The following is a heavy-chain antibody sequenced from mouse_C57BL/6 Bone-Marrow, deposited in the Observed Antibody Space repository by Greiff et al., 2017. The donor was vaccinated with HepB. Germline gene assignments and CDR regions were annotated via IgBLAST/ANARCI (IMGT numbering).Heavy chain of an antibody. CDR2: IDPETGGT. D-gene: IGHD2-3*01. V-gene: IGHV1-15*01. J-gene: IGHJ2*01. Sequence: VQLQESGAELVRPGASVTLSCKASGYTFTDYEMHWVKQTPVHGLEWIGAIDPETGGTAYNQKFKGKAILTADKSSSTAYMELRSLTSEDSAVYYCTRSMEGTSYYFDYWGQGTTLTVSS. CDR1: GYTFTDYE. CDR3: TRSMEGTSYYFDY.